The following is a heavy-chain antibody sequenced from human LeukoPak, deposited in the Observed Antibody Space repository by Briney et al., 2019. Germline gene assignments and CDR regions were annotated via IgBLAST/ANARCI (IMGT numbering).Heavy chain of an antibody. Sequence: GGSLRLSCAASGFTFSSYGMHWVRQAPGKGLEWVAFIRYDGSNKYYADSVKGRFTISRDNSKNTLYLQMNSLRAEDTAVYYCAKAPYSSSWYRPPYFDYWGQGTLVTVSS. CDR1: GFTFSSYG. CDR3: AKAPYSSSWYRPPYFDY. V-gene: IGHV3-30*02. J-gene: IGHJ4*02. D-gene: IGHD6-13*01. CDR2: IRYDGSNK.